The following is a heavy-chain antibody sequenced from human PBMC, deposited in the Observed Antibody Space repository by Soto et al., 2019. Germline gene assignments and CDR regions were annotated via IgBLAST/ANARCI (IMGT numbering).Heavy chain of an antibody. Sequence: PSETLSLTCTVSGGSISSYYWSWIRQPPGKGLEWIGYIYYSGSTNYNPSLKSRVTISVDTSKNQFSLKLSSVTAADTAVYYCARQQLDNYYYYYGMDVWGQGTTVTVSS. D-gene: IGHD6-13*01. CDR3: ARQQLDNYYYYYGMDV. CDR2: IYYSGST. CDR1: GGSISSYY. V-gene: IGHV4-59*08. J-gene: IGHJ6*02.